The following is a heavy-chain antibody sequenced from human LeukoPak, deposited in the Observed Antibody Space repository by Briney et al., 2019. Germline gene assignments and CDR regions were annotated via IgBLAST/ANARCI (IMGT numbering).Heavy chain of an antibody. V-gene: IGHV4-61*01. CDR1: GGSVSSGSYY. J-gene: IGHJ4*02. D-gene: IGHD5-18*01. CDR3: ARGGIQLPDY. Sequence: PSETLSLTCTVSGGSVSSGSYYWSWIGQPPGKGLEWIGCFYYGRSSNYNPSLKSRVIISVDTSKNQFHVEMTSVTAADTAVYYCARGGIQLPDYWGQGTLVTVSS. CDR2: FYYGRSS.